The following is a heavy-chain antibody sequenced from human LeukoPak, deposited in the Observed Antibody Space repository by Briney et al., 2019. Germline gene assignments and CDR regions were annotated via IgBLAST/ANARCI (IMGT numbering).Heavy chain of an antibody. CDR2: INHSGST. D-gene: IGHD2-15*01. V-gene: IGHV4-34*01. CDR1: GGSFSGYY. CDR3: ARPPYSRSFVDY. J-gene: IGHJ4*02. Sequence: PSETLSLTCAVYGGSFSGYYWSWIRQPPGKGLEWIGEINHSGSTNYNPSLKSRVTISVDTSKNQFSLKLSSVTAADTAVYYCARPPYSRSFVDYWGQGTLVTVSS.